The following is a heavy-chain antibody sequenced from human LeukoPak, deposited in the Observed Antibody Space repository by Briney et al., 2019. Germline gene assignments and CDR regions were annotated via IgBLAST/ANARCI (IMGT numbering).Heavy chain of an antibody. CDR3: ARDRYTGYGTFDF. V-gene: IGHV1-2*02. CDR2: INPNSGDT. J-gene: IGHJ4*02. CDR1: GYTFTNHY. D-gene: IGHD5-12*01. Sequence: ASVKVSCKASGYTFTNHYIHLVRQAPGQGLEWMGWINPNSGDTNFAQKFQGRVTMARDTSISTAYMELSRLRSDDTAVYYCARDRYTGYGTFDFWGQGTLVTVSS.